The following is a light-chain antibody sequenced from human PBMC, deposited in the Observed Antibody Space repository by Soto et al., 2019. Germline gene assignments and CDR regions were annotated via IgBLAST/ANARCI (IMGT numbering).Light chain of an antibody. Sequence: QSVLTQPPSASGSPGQSVTISCTGTSSDVGGYNYVSWYQQHPGKAPKLMIYDVNKRPPGVPDRFSGSKSGNTASLTVSGLQAEDEADDYCSSYAGSNGVVFGGGTKLTVL. J-gene: IGLJ2*01. CDR1: SSDVGGYNY. CDR3: SSYAGSNGVV. V-gene: IGLV2-8*01. CDR2: DVN.